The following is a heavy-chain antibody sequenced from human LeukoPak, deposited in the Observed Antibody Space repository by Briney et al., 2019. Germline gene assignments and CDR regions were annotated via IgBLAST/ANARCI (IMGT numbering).Heavy chain of an antibody. CDR2: IYSSGST. D-gene: IGHD7-27*01. V-gene: IGHV4-61*02. J-gene: IGHJ4*02. Sequence: PSQTLSLTCAVSGDSISSGTYYWGWIRQPAGKGLEWIGRIYSSGSTNYNPSLKSRVSISVDTSKNQFSLKLSSVTAADTAVYYCARFLNWVFDNWGQGTPVTVSS. CDR1: GDSISSGTYY. CDR3: ARFLNWVFDN.